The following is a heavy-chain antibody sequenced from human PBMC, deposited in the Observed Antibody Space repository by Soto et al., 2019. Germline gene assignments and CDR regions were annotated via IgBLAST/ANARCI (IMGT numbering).Heavy chain of an antibody. CDR2: IIPIFVTP. CDR1: GGIFSSFT. Sequence: QVQLVQSGAEAGKPGSSVKVSCRASGGIFSSFTISWVRQAPGQGLEWLGGIIPIFVTPTYAQNFQGRVTITADKSTNTVYMELSSLRSEDTAVYYCATHGATTMARGAMKHYYYVMDVWGQGTTVTVSS. J-gene: IGHJ6*02. CDR3: ATHGATTMARGAMKHYYYVMDV. D-gene: IGHD3-10*01. V-gene: IGHV1-69*06.